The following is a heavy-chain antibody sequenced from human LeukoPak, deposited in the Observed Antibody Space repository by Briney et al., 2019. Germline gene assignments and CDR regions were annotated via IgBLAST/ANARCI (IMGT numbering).Heavy chain of an antibody. D-gene: IGHD2-2*01. V-gene: IGHV5-51*01. J-gene: IGHJ6*02. Sequence: GESLKISCKGSGYSINNYWIGWVRQMPGKGLEWMGIIYPGDSDARYSPSFQGQVTISADKSISTAYLQWSSLKASDTAMYYCARIRVPTLMDVWGQGTTVTVSS. CDR3: ARIRVPTLMDV. CDR2: IYPGDSDA. CDR1: GYSINNYW.